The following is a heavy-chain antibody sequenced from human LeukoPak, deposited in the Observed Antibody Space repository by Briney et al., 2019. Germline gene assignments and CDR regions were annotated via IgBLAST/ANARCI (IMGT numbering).Heavy chain of an antibody. D-gene: IGHD5-18*01. CDR1: GGTFSSYS. Sequence: SVKVSCKASGGTFSSYSISWLRQAPGQGLEWMGGIIPIFGTANYAQKFQGRVTITADESTSTAYMELSSLRSEDTAVYYCARDLSNGDTAMVLDYWGQGTLVTVSS. V-gene: IGHV1-69*13. CDR2: IIPIFGTA. J-gene: IGHJ4*02. CDR3: ARDLSNGDTAMVLDY.